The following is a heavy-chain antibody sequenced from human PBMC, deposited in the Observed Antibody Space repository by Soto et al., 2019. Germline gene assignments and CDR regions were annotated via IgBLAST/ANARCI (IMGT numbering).Heavy chain of an antibody. J-gene: IGHJ4*03. V-gene: IGHV1-69*02. CDR3: ASYYSGYDYGYFDY. D-gene: IGHD5-12*01. Sequence: GASVKVSCKASGGTFSSYTISWVRQAPGQGLGWMGRIIPILGIANYAQKFQGRVTITADKSTSTAYMELSSLRSEDTAVYYCASYYSGYDYGYFDYWGQGTLVTVSS. CDR2: IIPILGIA. CDR1: GGTFSSYT.